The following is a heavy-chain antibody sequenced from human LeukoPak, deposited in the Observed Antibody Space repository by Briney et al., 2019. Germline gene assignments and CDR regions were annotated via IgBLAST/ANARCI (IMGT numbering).Heavy chain of an antibody. V-gene: IGHV4-59*01. D-gene: IGHD1-26*01. Sequence: SETLSLTCTVSGGSISSYYWSWIRQPPGKGLEWIGYIYYSGSTNYNPSLKSRVTISVDTSKNQFSLKLSSVTAADTAVYYCARSLVGATTGVDYWGQGTLVTVSS. CDR1: GGSISSYY. CDR3: ARSLVGATTGVDY. J-gene: IGHJ4*02. CDR2: IYYSGST.